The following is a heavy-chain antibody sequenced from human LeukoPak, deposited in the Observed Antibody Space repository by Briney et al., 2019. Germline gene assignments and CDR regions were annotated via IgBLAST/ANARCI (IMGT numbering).Heavy chain of an antibody. CDR1: GYTFTSYG. CDR3: ARGPSAAPSTVTLANWFDP. D-gene: IGHD4-17*01. V-gene: IGHV1-18*01. J-gene: IGHJ5*02. Sequence: ASAKVSCKASGYTFTSYGISWVRQAPGQGLEWMGWISAYNGNTNYAQKLQGRVTMTTDTSTSTAYMELRSLRSDDTAVYYCARGPSAAPSTVTLANWFDPWGQGTLVTVSS. CDR2: ISAYNGNT.